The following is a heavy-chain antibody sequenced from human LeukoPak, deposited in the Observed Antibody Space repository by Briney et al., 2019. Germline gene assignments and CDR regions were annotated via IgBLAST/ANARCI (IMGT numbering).Heavy chain of an antibody. Sequence: GGSLRLSCAASGFTFSSYGMYWVRQAPGKGLEWVAVISDDGSNKYYAESVKGQFTISRDNSKNTLYLQMNSLRAEDTAVYYCARAFSTTAFDYWGQGTLVTVSS. CDR2: ISDDGSNK. D-gene: IGHD4-17*01. V-gene: IGHV3-30*03. J-gene: IGHJ4*02. CDR3: ARAFSTTAFDY. CDR1: GFTFSSYG.